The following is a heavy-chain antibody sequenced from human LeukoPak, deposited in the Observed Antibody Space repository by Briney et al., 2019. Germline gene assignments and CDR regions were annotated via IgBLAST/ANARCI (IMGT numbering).Heavy chain of an antibody. CDR3: ARGSGNRGMDV. V-gene: IGHV1-2*02. D-gene: IGHD3-10*01. CDR2: INPNGGGT. Sequence: GASVKVSCKASGYTFTGYYIHWVRQAPGQGLEWMGWINPNGGGTNYAQNFQGRVTMTTDTSISTAYMELSRLTSDDTAVYYCARGSGNRGMDVWGQGTTVTVSS. J-gene: IGHJ6*02. CDR1: GYTFTGYY.